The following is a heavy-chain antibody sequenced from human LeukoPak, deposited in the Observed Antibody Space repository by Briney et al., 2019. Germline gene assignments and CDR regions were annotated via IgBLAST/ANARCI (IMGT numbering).Heavy chain of an antibody. CDR1: GGSISSSNW. Sequence: PSGTLSLTCAVSGGSISSSNWWSWVRQPPGKGLEWIGEIYHSGSTNYNPSLKSRVTISVDKSKNKFSLKLSSVTAADTAVYYCARNIGYYYDSSGGGWGQGTLVTVSS. CDR3: ARNIGYYYDSSGGG. V-gene: IGHV4-4*02. CDR2: IYHSGST. D-gene: IGHD3-22*01. J-gene: IGHJ4*02.